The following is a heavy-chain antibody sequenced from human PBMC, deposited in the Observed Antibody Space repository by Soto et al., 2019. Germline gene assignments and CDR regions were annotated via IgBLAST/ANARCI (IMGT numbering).Heavy chain of an antibody. CDR2: VSGSGGST. CDR3: AKEEDYYAWGSGAGFDR. J-gene: IGHJ2*01. D-gene: IGHD3-10*01. V-gene: IGHV3-23*01. CDR1: GFSSNNYA. Sequence: EVQLLESGGGLVQPGGSLRLSCAASGFSSNNYAMSWVRQSPGKGLEWVSSVSGSGGSTYYADSVKGRCTISRDNSKNTFYLQMNSLKVEDTAVYYCAKEEDYYAWGSGAGFDRWGRGTLVTVSS.